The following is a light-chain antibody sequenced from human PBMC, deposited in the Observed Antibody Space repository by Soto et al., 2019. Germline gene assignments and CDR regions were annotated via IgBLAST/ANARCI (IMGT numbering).Light chain of an antibody. J-gene: IGKJ4*01. V-gene: IGKV4-1*01. CDR2: WAS. CDR3: QQFYTTLT. Sequence: DIVMTQSPDSLGVSLGERATITCKSSQSVLMNSNDKNYLAWYQQKAGQPPKLLISWASNREPGVPDRFSGSVSGTDFTLTISGLQAEDVAVYYCQQFYTTLTFGGGTQVEIK. CDR1: QSVLMNSNDKNY.